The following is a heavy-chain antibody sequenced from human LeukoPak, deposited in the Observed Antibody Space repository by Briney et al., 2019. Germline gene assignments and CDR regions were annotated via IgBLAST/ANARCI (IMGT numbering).Heavy chain of an antibody. CDR1: GGSISSYY. D-gene: IGHD4-17*01. CDR3: ARGPVTTSFYYYYGMDV. J-gene: IGHJ6*02. V-gene: IGHV4-4*07. Sequence: SETLSLTCTVSGGSISSYYWSWIRQPAGKGLEWIGRIYTSGSTNYNPSLKSRVTMSVDTSKNQFSLKLSSVTAADTAVYYCARGPVTTSFYYYYGMDVWGQGTTVTVSS. CDR2: IYTSGST.